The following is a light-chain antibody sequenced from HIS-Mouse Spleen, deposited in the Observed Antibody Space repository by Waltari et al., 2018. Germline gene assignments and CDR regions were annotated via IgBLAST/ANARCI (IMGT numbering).Light chain of an antibody. J-gene: IGLJ3*02. CDR3: AAWDDSLNGV. Sequence: QSVLTQPPSASGTPGQRVTISCSGSSSNIGSNTVNWYQQLPGTAPNLLIYSNNQRPSGVPDRFSGSKSGTSASLAISGLQSEDEADYYCAAWDDSLNGVFGGGTKLTVL. V-gene: IGLV1-44*01. CDR2: SNN. CDR1: SSNIGSNT.